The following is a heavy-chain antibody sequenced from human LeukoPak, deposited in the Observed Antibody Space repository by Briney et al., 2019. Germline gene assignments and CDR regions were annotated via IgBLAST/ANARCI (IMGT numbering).Heavy chain of an antibody. CDR1: GYTFSDYD. J-gene: IGHJ4*02. CDR2: ITPKSGDT. Sequence: ASVKVSCKASGYTFSDYDIHWVRQAPGQGLEYVGWITPKSGDTNSPQRFQGSVTMTRDASISTAYMELSSLRSDDTAVYFCARVRLADERAWAYWGQGTLVTVSS. D-gene: IGHD3-3*02. CDR3: ARVRLADERAWAY. V-gene: IGHV1-2*02.